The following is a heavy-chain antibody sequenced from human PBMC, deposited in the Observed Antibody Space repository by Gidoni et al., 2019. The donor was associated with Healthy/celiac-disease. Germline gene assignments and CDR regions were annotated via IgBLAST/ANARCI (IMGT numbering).Heavy chain of an antibody. CDR3: ARGKRGYSGH. J-gene: IGHJ4*02. CDR2: INHSGST. Sequence: QVQLQQWGAGLLKPSETLSLTCAVYGGSFSGYYWSWIRQPPGKGLEWIGEINHSGSTNYNPSLKSRVTISVDTSKNQFSLKLSSVTAADTAVYYCARGKRGYSGHWGQGTLVTVSS. D-gene: IGHD5-12*01. CDR1: GGSFSGYY. V-gene: IGHV4-34*01.